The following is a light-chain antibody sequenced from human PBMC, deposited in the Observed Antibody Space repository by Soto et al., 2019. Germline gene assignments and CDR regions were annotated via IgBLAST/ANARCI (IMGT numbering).Light chain of an antibody. CDR2: EVS. CDR1: SSDVGGYNY. V-gene: IGLV2-14*01. CDR3: SSYTSSSSSV. J-gene: IGLJ1*01. Sequence: QSALTQPASVSGSPGQSITISCTGTSSDVGGYNYVSWYQQHPGKAPKLMIYEVSNRPSEVSNRFSGSKSGNKASLTISGLQAEDEADYYCSSYTSSSSSVFGTGTKLTVL.